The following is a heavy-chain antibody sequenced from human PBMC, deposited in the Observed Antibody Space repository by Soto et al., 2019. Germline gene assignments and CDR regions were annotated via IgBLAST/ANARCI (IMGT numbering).Heavy chain of an antibody. Sequence: ASVKVSCKASGNTVPNYAIHWVRQAPGQRLEWMGWINAGNGNTKYSQKFQGRVTITRDTSASTAYMELSSLRSEDTAVYYCARERPEVTDWGQGTLVTVSS. CDR1: GNTVPNYA. CDR3: ARERPEVTD. CDR2: INAGNGNT. V-gene: IGHV1-3*01. D-gene: IGHD3-10*01. J-gene: IGHJ4*02.